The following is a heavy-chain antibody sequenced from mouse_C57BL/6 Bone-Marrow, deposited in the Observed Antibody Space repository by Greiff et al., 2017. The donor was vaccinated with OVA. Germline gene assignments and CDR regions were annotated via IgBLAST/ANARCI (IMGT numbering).Heavy chain of an antibody. D-gene: IGHD2-5*01. J-gene: IGHJ4*01. Sequence: QVQLQQPGAELVKPGASVKLSCKASGYTFTSYWMHWVKQRPGQGLEWIGMIHPNSGSTNYNEKFKSKATLTVDKSSSTAYMQLSSLTSEDSAFSYCARRGYYINYRGYAMDYWGQGTSVTVSS. CDR2: IHPNSGST. CDR3: ARRGYYINYRGYAMDY. CDR1: GYTFTSYW. V-gene: IGHV1-64*01.